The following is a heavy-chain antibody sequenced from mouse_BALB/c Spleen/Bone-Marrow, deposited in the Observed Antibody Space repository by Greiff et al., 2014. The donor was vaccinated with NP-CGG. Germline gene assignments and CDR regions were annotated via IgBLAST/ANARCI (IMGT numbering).Heavy chain of an antibody. Sequence: EVMLVESGPSLVKPSQTLSLTCSVTGDSITSGYWNWIRKFPGNKLEYMGYISYSGSTYYNPSLKSRISITRDTSKNQYYLQLNSVTTEDTATYYCARCPLNYYGSPWFAYWGQGTLVTVSA. D-gene: IGHD1-1*01. J-gene: IGHJ3*01. CDR1: GDSITSGY. V-gene: IGHV3-8*02. CDR2: ISYSGST. CDR3: ARCPLNYYGSPWFAY.